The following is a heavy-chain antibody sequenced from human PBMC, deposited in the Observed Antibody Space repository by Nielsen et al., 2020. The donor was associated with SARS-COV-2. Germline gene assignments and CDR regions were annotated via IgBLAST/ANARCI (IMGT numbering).Heavy chain of an antibody. D-gene: IGHD6-19*01. CDR2: IIPILGIA. CDR1: GGTFSSYT. V-gene: IGHV1-69*04. Sequence: SVKVSCKASGGTFSSYTISWVRQAPGQGLEWMGRIIPILGIANYAQKFQGRVTITADKSTSTAYMELSSLRSEDTAVYYCARESEYSSGWYYYYYYGMDVWGQGTTVTVSS. CDR3: ARESEYSSGWYYYYYYGMDV. J-gene: IGHJ6*02.